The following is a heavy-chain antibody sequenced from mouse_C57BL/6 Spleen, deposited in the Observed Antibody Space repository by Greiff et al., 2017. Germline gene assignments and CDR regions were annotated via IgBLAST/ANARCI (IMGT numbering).Heavy chain of an antibody. CDR1: GYTFTSYW. CDR2: IDPSDSYT. Sequence: QVQLKQSGAELVMPGASVKLSCKASGYTFTSYWMHWVKQRPGQGLEWIGEIDPSDSYTNYNQKFKGKSTLTVDKSSSTAYMQLSSLTSEDSAVYYCARADYYGSSYSLDYWGQGTTLTVSS. CDR3: ARADYYGSSYSLDY. J-gene: IGHJ2*01. D-gene: IGHD1-1*01. V-gene: IGHV1-69*01.